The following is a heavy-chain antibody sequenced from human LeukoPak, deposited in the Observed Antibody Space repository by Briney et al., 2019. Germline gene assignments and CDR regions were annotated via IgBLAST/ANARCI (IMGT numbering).Heavy chain of an antibody. Sequence: GGSLRLSCAASGFTFSSYAMHWVRQAPGKGLEWVAVISYDGSNKYYADSVKGRFTISRDNSKNTLYLQMNSLRAEDTAVYYCARDPPDYDFWSGSEYYFDYWGLGTLVTVSS. CDR2: ISYDGSNK. CDR3: ARDPPDYDFWSGSEYYFDY. V-gene: IGHV3-30-3*01. D-gene: IGHD3-3*01. CDR1: GFTFSSYA. J-gene: IGHJ4*02.